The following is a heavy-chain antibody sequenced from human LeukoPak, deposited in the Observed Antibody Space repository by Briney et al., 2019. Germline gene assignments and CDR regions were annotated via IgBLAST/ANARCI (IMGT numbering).Heavy chain of an antibody. CDR1: GFPFSSYA. CDR2: VSSSGGST. D-gene: IGHD3-22*01. Sequence: GGSLRLSCAASGFPFSSYAMSWVRQAPGKGLEWISSVSSSGGSTYYADSVKGRFTISRDNSNNTLFLQMNSLRAGDTAVYYCAQDASYYYDSSGYYQRQLLPSFDYWGQGTLVTVSS. CDR3: AQDASYYYDSSGYYQRQLLPSFDY. V-gene: IGHV3-23*01. J-gene: IGHJ4*02.